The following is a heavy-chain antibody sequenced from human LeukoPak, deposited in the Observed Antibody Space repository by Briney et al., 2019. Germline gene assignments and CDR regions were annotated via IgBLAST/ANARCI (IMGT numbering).Heavy chain of an antibody. CDR2: INHSGST. CDR1: GGSFSGYY. J-gene: IGHJ3*02. D-gene: IGHD6-19*01. Sequence: SETLSLTCAVYGGSFSGYYWSWIRQPPGKGLEWIGEINHSGSTNYNPSLKSRVTISVDTSKNQFSLKLSSVTAADTAVYYCARETQSSGWTDAFDIWGQGTMVTVSS. V-gene: IGHV4-34*01. CDR3: ARETQSSGWTDAFDI.